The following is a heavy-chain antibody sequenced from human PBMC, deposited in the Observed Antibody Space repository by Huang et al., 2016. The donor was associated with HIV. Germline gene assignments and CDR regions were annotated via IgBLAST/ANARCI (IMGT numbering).Heavy chain of an antibody. CDR2: IKHIGKT. CDR1: GGSFSGYY. J-gene: IGHJ4*02. V-gene: IGHV4-34*01. CDR3: AREKAADSAWYGVYYFDY. D-gene: IGHD6-19*01. Sequence: QVQLRQWGAGLVKPSETLSLTCAVYGGSFSGYYWTWIRQSPGKGLEWIGEIKHIGKTNYQPSLKSRVTISKDTAKNQFSLQLTSVSAADTGVYFCAREKAADSAWYGVYYFDYWGEGALVTVTS.